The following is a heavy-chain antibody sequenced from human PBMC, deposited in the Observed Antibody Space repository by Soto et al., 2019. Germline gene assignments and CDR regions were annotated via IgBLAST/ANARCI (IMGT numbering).Heavy chain of an antibody. CDR2: IIPIFGTA. Sequence: SVKVSCKASGGTFSSYAISWVRQAPGQGLEWMGGIIPIFGTANYAQKFQGRVTITADESTSTAYMELSSLRSEDTAVYYCASSRGQATAHDFLASGSFDPWSQETMLPLAS. CDR1: GGTFSSYA. D-gene: IGHD3-3*01. CDR3: ASSRGQATAHDFLASGSFDP. V-gene: IGHV1-69*13. J-gene: IGHJ5*02.